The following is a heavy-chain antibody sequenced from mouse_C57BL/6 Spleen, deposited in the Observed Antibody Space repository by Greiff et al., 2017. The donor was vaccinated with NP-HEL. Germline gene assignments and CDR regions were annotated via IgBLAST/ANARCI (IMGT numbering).Heavy chain of an antibody. J-gene: IGHJ1*03. D-gene: IGHD2-4*01. Sequence: EVQLVESGPELVKPGDSVKISCKASGYSFTGYFMNWVMQSHGKSLEWIGRINPYNGDTFYNQKFKGKATLTVDKSSSTAHMELRSLTSEDSAVYYCARKDYDNWYFDVWGTGTTVTVSS. CDR3: ARKDYDNWYFDV. CDR2: INPYNGDT. CDR1: GYSFTGYF. V-gene: IGHV1-20*01.